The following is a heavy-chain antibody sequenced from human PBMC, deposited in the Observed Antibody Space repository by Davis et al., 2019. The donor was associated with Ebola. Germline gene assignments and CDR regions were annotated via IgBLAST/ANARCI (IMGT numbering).Heavy chain of an antibody. CDR1: GFVFDDHA. Sequence: GESLKISCTGSGFVFDDHAIHLVRQAPGKGLEWVAGNNWNSAFIDDVDSVKGRFTISRDNAKNSVYLQMNNLRVEDTALYYCAKGGDFPTSSLNHFYYGVDAWGQGTTVTVSS. CDR3: AKGGDFPTSSLNHFYYGVDA. D-gene: IGHD2-2*01. J-gene: IGHJ6*02. CDR2: NNWNSAFI. V-gene: IGHV3-9*01.